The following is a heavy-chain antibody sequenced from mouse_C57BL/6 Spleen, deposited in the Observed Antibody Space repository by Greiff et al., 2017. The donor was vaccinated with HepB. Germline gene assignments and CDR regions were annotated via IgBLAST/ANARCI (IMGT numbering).Heavy chain of an antibody. CDR3: ARFAAYY. D-gene: IGHD6-1*01. Sequence: EVKLVESGLELVKPGASVKISCKASGYSFTGYYMNWVKQSPEKSLEWIGEINPSTGGTTYNQKFKAKATLTVDKSSSTAYMQLKSLTSEDSAVYYCARFAAYYWGQGTTLTVSS. V-gene: IGHV1-42*01. CDR2: INPSTGGT. J-gene: IGHJ2*01. CDR1: GYSFTGYY.